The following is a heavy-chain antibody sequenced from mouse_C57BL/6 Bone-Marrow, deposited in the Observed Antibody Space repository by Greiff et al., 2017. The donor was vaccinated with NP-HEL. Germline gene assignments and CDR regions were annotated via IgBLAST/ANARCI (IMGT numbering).Heavy chain of an antibody. D-gene: IGHD1-3*01. CDR1: GYTFTSYW. V-gene: IGHV1-50*01. J-gene: IGHJ2*01. CDR3: ARGGLNLVFGY. CDR2: LDPSDSYT. Sequence: VQLQQPGAELVKPGASVKLSCKASGYTFTSYWMQWVKQRPGQGLEWIGELDPSDSYTNYNQKFKGQATLTVDKSSSTAYMQLSILTSEDSAVYYCARGGLNLVFGYWGQGTTLTVSS.